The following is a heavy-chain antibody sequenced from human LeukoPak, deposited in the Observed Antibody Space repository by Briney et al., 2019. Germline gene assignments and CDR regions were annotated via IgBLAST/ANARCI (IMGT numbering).Heavy chain of an antibody. J-gene: IGHJ1*01. CDR1: GFTFSSYA. CDR3: ATGMENYDGSGYYSYFQH. Sequence: GGSLRLSCAASGFTFSSYAMSWVRQAPGKGLEWVSAISGGGGRTFYADSVKGRFTISRDNSKNTLYLQMNSLRAEDTAVYYCATGMENYDGSGYYSYFQHWGQGTLVTVSS. D-gene: IGHD3-22*01. CDR2: ISGGGGRT. V-gene: IGHV3-23*01.